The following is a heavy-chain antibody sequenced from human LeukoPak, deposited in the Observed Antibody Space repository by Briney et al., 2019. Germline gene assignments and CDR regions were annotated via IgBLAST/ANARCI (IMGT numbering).Heavy chain of an antibody. D-gene: IGHD6-13*01. V-gene: IGHV4-31*03. CDR2: IYYSGST. CDR3: AAYSIAAVGNEYYFDY. Sequence: PSETLSLTCTVSGGSISSGGYYWSWIRQHPGKGLEWIGYIYYSGSTYYNPSLKSRVTISVDTSKNQFSLKLSSVTAADTAMYYCAAYSIAAVGNEYYFDYWGQGTLVTVSS. CDR1: GGSISSGGYY. J-gene: IGHJ4*02.